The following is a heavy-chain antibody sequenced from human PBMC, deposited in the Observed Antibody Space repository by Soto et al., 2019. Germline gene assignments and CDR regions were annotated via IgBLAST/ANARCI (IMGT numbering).Heavy chain of an antibody. D-gene: IGHD3-3*02. V-gene: IGHV3-23*01. CDR3: AKDSFSFNRIYDALDI. CDR2: IGGGDNI. CDR1: GFTFSNYA. Sequence: PGGSLRLSCEASGFTFSNYAMTWVRQAPGEGPEWVSTIGGGDNIFYADSVKGRFTISRDDSKSTMYLQMDNLRVEDTAIYFCAKDSFSFNRIYDALDIWGQGTVVT. J-gene: IGHJ3*02.